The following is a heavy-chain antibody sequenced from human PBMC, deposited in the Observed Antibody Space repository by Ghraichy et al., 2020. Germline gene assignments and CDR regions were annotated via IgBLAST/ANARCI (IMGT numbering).Heavy chain of an antibody. J-gene: IGHJ4*02. Sequence: GESLNISCAASGFTVSSNYMSWVRQAPGKGLEWVSVIYSGGSAYYADSVKGRFTISRDNSKNTLYLQMNSLRAEDTAVYYCARWLSMYYFDYWGQGTLVTVSS. CDR1: GFTVSSNY. V-gene: IGHV3-66*01. CDR2: IYSGGSA. D-gene: IGHD3-22*01. CDR3: ARWLSMYYFDY.